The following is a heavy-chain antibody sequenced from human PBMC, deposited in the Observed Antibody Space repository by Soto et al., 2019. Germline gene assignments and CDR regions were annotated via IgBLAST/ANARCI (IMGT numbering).Heavy chain of an antibody. V-gene: IGHV3-30*18. CDR1: GFTFSSYG. J-gene: IGHJ4*02. CDR2: ISYDGSNK. Sequence: GGSLRLSCAASGFTFSSYGMHWVRQAPGKELEWVAVISYDGSNKYYADSVKGRFTISRDNSKNTLYLQMNSLRAEDTAVYYCAKDSGECISTSCSGSPGYWGQGTLVTVSS. D-gene: IGHD2-2*03. CDR3: AKDSGECISTSCSGSPGY.